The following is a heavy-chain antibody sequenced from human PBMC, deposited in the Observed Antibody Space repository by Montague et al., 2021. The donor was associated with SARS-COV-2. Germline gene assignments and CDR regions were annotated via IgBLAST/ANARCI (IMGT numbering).Heavy chain of an antibody. CDR1: GGSIIISIDY. D-gene: IGHD3-16*01. V-gene: IGHV4-39*01. CDR2: IYYSGST. J-gene: IGHJ5*02. CDR3: ARTGDVLSRQSDHWFDP. Sequence: SETLSLTCTVTGGSIIISIDYWSWSRHPPAKALEWIVKIYYSGSTYYNTSLESRVTISVDTSKNQFSLKLRSVTAADTAVYYCARTGDVLSRQSDHWFDP.